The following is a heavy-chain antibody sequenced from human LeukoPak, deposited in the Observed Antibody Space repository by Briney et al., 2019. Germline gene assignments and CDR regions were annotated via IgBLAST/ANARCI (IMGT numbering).Heavy chain of an antibody. J-gene: IGHJ6*02. CDR3: ARHVEERGMDV. Sequence: SETLSPTCTVSGGSISSSSYYWGWIRQPPGKGLEWIGSIYYSGSTYYNPSLKSRVTISVDTSKNQFSLKLSSVTAADTAVYYCARHVEERGMDVWGQGTTVTVSS. D-gene: IGHD5-24*01. CDR1: GGSISSSSYY. V-gene: IGHV4-39*01. CDR2: IYYSGST.